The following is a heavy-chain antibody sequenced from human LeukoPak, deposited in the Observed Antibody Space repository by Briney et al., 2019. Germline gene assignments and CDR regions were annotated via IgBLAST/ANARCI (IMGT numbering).Heavy chain of an antibody. CDR3: AKYHLGYCSGGRCYPFDY. J-gene: IGHJ4*02. Sequence: LTSAVYGGPFSSYLCTCIHQLPVKLLYLTSAISGIGDSTYYADYVKGRFSISRDNSKNTLYLQMNSLRDEDTVVYYCAKYHLGYCSGGRCYPFDYWGQGTLVTVSS. V-gene: IGHV3-23*01. CDR1: GGPFSSYL. CDR2: ISGIGDST. D-gene: IGHD2-15*01.